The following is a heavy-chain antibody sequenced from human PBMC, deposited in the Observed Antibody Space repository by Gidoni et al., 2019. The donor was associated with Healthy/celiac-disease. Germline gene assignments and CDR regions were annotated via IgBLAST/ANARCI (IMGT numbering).Heavy chain of an antibody. D-gene: IGHD4-17*01. V-gene: IGHV3-23*01. J-gene: IGHJ4*02. CDR1: GFTFSSYA. CDR3: AKDNGAEPSSFDY. Sequence: EVQLLESGGGLVQPGGPLRLSCAASGFTFSSYAMSWVRQAPGKGLEWVSAISGSGGSTYYADSVKGRFTISRDNSKNTLYLQMNSLRAEDTAVYYCAKDNGAEPSSFDYWGQGTLVTVSS. CDR2: ISGSGGST.